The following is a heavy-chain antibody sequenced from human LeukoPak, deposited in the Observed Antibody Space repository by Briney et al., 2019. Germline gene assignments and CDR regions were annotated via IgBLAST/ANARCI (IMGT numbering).Heavy chain of an antibody. CDR2: ISSSGSTI. D-gene: IGHD3-3*01. CDR3: TRNYDFWSGPPAGYVMDV. Sequence: GGSLRLSCAASGFTFSSYEMNWVRQAPGKGLEWVSYISSSGSTIYYADSVKGRFTISRDNAKNSLYLQMNSLRAEDTAVYYCTRNYDFWSGPPAGYVMDVWGQGTTVTVSS. V-gene: IGHV3-48*03. CDR1: GFTFSSYE. J-gene: IGHJ6*02.